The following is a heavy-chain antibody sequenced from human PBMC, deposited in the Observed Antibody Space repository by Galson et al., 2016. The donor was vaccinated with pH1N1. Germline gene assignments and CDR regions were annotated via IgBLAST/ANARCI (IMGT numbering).Heavy chain of an antibody. CDR2: IYPSGGT. CDR1: GGSINSDNYY. J-gene: IGHJ3*02. D-gene: IGHD1-26*01. CDR3: ARDAAHSGTYYVAFDT. Sequence: TLSLTCTVSGGSINSDNYYWSWIRQPAGTGLEWIGRIYPSGGTNYNPSLKSRVTISVDTSKNQFSLKLSSVTAADTAVYYCARDAAHSGTYYVAFDTWGQGTIVTVSS. V-gene: IGHV4-61*02.